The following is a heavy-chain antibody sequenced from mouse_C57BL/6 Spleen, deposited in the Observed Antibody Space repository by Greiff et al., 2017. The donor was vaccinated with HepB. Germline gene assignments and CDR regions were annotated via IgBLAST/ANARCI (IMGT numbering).Heavy chain of an antibody. D-gene: IGHD1-1*01. CDR3: AIGGSSHYFDY. Sequence: QVQLQQSGPELVKPGASVKISCKASGYAFSSSWMNWVKQRPGKGLEWIGRIYPGDGDTNYNGKFKGKATLTADKSSSKAYMQLSSLPSEDSAVYFCAIGGSSHYFDYWGQGTTLTVSS. V-gene: IGHV1-82*01. CDR1: GYAFSSSW. CDR2: IYPGDGDT. J-gene: IGHJ2*01.